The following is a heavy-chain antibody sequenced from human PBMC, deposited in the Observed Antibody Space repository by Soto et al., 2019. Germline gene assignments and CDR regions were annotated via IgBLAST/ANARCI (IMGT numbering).Heavy chain of an antibody. V-gene: IGHV4-59*08. J-gene: IGHJ5*02. CDR1: GGSMSGYY. Sequence: QVQLQESGPGLVKPSDTLALTCTVSGGSMSGYYWNWIRQPPGKGLEWIGLIDYSGSTNYNPSLRXRLTMSVDTSKNEFSLNLGSVTAADTAVYYCAGGSGWLTTSWGQGTLVTVSS. D-gene: IGHD6-19*01. CDR2: IDYSGST. CDR3: AGGSGWLTTS.